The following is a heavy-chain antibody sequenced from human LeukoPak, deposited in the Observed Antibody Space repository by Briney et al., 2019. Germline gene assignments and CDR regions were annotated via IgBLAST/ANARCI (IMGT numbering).Heavy chain of an antibody. J-gene: IGHJ3*02. D-gene: IGHD2-2*01. CDR3: ASYCSSTSCSSNDAFDI. CDR2: INPNSGVT. Sequence: ASVKVSCKASGYTFTGYYMHWLRQAPGQGLEWMGWINPNSGVTNYAQKFQGRVTMTRDTSISTAYMALSRLRSDDTAVYYCASYCSSTSCSSNDAFDIWGQGTMVTVSS. V-gene: IGHV1-2*02. CDR1: GYTFTGYY.